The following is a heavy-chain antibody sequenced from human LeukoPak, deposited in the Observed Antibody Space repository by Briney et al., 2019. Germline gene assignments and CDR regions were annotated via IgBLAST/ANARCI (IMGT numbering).Heavy chain of an antibody. V-gene: IGHV1-24*01. CDR1: GYTLTELS. Sequence: ASVKVSCKVSGYTLTELSMHWVRQAPGKGLEWMEGFDSEDGETIYAQKFQGRVTMTEDTSTDTAYMELSSLRSEDTAVYYCATDRGLRGSYGMDVWGKGTTVTVSS. CDR3: ATDRGLRGSYGMDV. CDR2: FDSEDGET. J-gene: IGHJ6*04. D-gene: IGHD4-17*01.